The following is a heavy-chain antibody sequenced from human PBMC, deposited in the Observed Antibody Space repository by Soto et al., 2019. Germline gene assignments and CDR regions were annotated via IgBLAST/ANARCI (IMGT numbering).Heavy chain of an antibody. CDR2: IYYSGST. Sequence: SETLSLTCTVSGGSISSSSYYWGWIRQPPGKGLEWIGSIYYSGSTYYNPSLKSRVTISVDTSKNQFSLKLSSVTAADTAVYYCARGFDTMVRGETGYWGQGTLVTVSS. D-gene: IGHD3-10*01. CDR1: GGSISSSSYY. V-gene: IGHV4-39*01. J-gene: IGHJ4*02. CDR3: ARGFDTMVRGETGY.